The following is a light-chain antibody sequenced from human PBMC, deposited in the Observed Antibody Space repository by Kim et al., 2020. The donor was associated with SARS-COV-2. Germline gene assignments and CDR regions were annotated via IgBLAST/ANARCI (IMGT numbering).Light chain of an antibody. CDR2: AAS. V-gene: IGKV1-16*02. CDR1: QGISYY. Sequence: PAAARAALTCRAGQGISYYFAWFTQKPGKAPKSLIYAASSLQNGVPSKFSGSASGTDFTLTISSLQPEDFATYYCQQYKSYAIAFGQGTRLEIK. CDR3: QQYKSYAIA. J-gene: IGKJ5*01.